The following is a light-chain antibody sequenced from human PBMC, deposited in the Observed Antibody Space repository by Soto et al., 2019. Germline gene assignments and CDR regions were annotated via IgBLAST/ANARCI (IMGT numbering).Light chain of an antibody. Sequence: IVITHSPSTLSVSHSHRATLSCKARQSVSSSLAWYQQKPGQAPRLLIYDAFTRATGIPARFSGSGSGTEFTLTISSLQSEDFAVYYCQQYNNWPLITFGQGTRLEI. CDR2: DAF. CDR3: QQYNNWPLIT. CDR1: QSVSSS. V-gene: IGKV3-15*01. J-gene: IGKJ5*01.